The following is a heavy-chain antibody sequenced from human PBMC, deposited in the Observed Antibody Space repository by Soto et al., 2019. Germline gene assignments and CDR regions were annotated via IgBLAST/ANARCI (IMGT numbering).Heavy chain of an antibody. V-gene: IGHV3-11*01. D-gene: IGHD6-6*01. J-gene: IGHJ4*02. CDR1: GFTFGDYY. Sequence: QVQLVESGGGLVKPGGSLRLSCAASGFTFGDYYMSWIRQAPGKGLEWVSYISSSGSSTYYVDSVKGRFTISRDNAKNSLYLQMDSLGAEDTAVYYCAIAAAARPAAWYGGQGTLVTVSS. CDR2: ISSSGSST. CDR3: AIAAAARPAAWY.